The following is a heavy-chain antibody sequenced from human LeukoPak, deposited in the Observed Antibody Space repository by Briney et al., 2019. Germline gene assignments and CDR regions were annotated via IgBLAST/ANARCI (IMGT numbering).Heavy chain of an antibody. J-gene: IGHJ4*02. CDR2: ISGSGGST. CDR1: GFLFFNYG. Sequence: GGSLRLSCAASGFLFFNYGMNWVRQAPGKGLEWVSAISGSGGSTYYADSVKGRFTISRDNSKNTLYLQMNSLRAEDTAVYYCAKLRYFDYWGQGTLVTVSS. D-gene: IGHD3-9*01. V-gene: IGHV3-23*01. CDR3: AKLRYFDY.